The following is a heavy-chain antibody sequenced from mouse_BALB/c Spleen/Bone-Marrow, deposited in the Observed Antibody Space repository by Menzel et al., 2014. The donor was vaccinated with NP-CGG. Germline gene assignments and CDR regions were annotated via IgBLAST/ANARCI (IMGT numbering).Heavy chain of an antibody. J-gene: IGHJ3*01. V-gene: IGHV1-9*01. Sequence: GSGSTNYNEKFKGKATFTADTSSNTANMQLSSLTSEDSGVYYCARVGSTMITTAFAYWGQGTLVTVSA. D-gene: IGHD2-4*01. CDR2: GSGST. CDR3: ARVGSTMITTAFAY.